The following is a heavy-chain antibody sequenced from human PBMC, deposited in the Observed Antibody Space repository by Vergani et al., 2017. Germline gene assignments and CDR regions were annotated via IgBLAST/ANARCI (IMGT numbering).Heavy chain of an antibody. V-gene: IGHV3-23*01. D-gene: IGHD4-17*01. CDR1: GFTFSTYA. J-gene: IGHJ4*02. CDR2: ISSDGGST. CDR3: ARGASGDYVSSFDY. Sequence: EVQLLESGGGLVQPGGSLRLSCAASGFTFSTYAMTWVRQAPGKGLEWVSTISSDGGSTYYADSVKGRFTISRDNSKNTLSLQMNSLTAEDTAVYYCARGASGDYVSSFDYWGQGTLVTVSS.